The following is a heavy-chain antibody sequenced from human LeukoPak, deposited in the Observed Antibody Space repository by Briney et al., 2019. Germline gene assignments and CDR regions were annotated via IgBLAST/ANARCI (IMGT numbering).Heavy chain of an antibody. Sequence: SETLSLTCTVSGGSISSYYWSWIRQPPGKGLEWIGYIYYSGSTYYNPSLKSRVTISVDTSKNQFSLKLSSVTAADTAVYYCARESSSTRFDPWGQGTLVTASS. J-gene: IGHJ5*02. V-gene: IGHV4-59*12. CDR1: GGSISSYY. CDR3: ARESSSTRFDP. CDR2: IYYSGST. D-gene: IGHD2-2*01.